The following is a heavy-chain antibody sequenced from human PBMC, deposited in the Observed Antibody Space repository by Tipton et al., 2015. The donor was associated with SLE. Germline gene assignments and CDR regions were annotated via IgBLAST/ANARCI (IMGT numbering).Heavy chain of an antibody. D-gene: IGHD1-1*01. CDR2: IDPSDSYT. Sequence: VQLVQSGAEVKKPGESLRISCKGSGYSFTNYWISWVRQMPGKGLEWMGRIDPSDSYTDYSPSFQGHVTISADKSISTAYLQWSSLKDSDTAIYYCARRWNGGHYWYFDLWGRGTLVTVSS. J-gene: IGHJ2*01. CDR1: GYSFTNYW. V-gene: IGHV5-10-1*01. CDR3: ARRWNGGHYWYFDL.